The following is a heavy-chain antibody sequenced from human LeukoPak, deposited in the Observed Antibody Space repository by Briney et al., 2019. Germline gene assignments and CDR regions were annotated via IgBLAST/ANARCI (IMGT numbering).Heavy chain of an antibody. V-gene: IGHV4-34*01. CDR2: INHSGST. Sequence: PSETLSLTCAVYGGSFSGYYWSRIRQPPGKGLEWIGEINHSGSTNYNPSLKSRVTISADTSKNQFSLKLSSVTAADTAVYYCARADCSSTSCYEAEYFQHWGQGTLVTVSS. CDR1: GGSFSGYY. CDR3: ARADCSSTSCYEAEYFQH. D-gene: IGHD2-2*01. J-gene: IGHJ1*01.